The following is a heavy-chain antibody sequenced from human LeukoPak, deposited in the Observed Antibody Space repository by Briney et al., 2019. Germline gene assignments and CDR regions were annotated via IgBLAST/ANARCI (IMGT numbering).Heavy chain of an antibody. CDR1: GLTVSNNY. CDR2: IYSGGTI. V-gene: IGHV3-66*02. J-gene: IGHJ4*02. D-gene: IGHD2-15*01. Sequence: GGSLRLSCAASGLTVSNNYMSWVRQAPGKGLEWVSVIYSGGTIYYADSVKGRFTISRDNSKNTLYLQMNSLRAEDTAMYYCARGYCSGGSCYPSNFDCWGQGTLVTVSS. CDR3: ARGYCSGGSCYPSNFDC.